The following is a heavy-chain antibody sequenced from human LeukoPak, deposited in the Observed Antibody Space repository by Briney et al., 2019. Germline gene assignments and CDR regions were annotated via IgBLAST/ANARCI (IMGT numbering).Heavy chain of an antibody. J-gene: IGHJ6*04. CDR3: ARDSRYCSGGSCYAYYYYGMDV. D-gene: IGHD2-15*01. Sequence: SGTLSLTCAVSGGSISSSNWWCWVRQPPGRGLEWIGEIYHSGSTNYNPSLKSRVTISVDKSKNQFSLKLSSVTAADTAVYYCARDSRYCSGGSCYAYYYYGMDVWGKGTTVTVSS. V-gene: IGHV4-4*02. CDR1: GGSISSSNW. CDR2: IYHSGST.